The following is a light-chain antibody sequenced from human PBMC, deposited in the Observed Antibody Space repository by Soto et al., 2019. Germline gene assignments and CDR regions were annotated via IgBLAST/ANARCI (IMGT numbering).Light chain of an antibody. J-gene: IGKJ1*01. CDR1: HSVGSSH. CDR2: RAS. V-gene: IGKV3-20*01. CDR3: QQYVGWT. Sequence: EIVLTQSPGTLSLSPGERATLSCRASHSVGSSHLAWYQQKPGQAPRLLSYRASSSATGVPDGFSGSGSGTDFTLTISRLEPEDSAVYYCQQYVGWTFGQGTKVEIK.